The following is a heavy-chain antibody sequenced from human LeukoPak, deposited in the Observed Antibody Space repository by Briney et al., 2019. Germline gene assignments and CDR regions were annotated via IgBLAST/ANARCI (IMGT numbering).Heavy chain of an antibody. CDR1: GFTVSSNY. D-gene: IGHD6-19*01. J-gene: IGHJ4*02. CDR2: IYSGGST. V-gene: IGHV3-53*01. CDR3: ARGPGWYSSGRYLDY. Sequence: PGGSLRLSCAASGFTVSSNYMSWVRQAPGKGLEWVSVIYSGGSTYYADSVKGRFTISRDNSKNTLYLQMNSLRAEDTAVYYCARGPGWYSSGRYLDYWGQGTLVTVSS.